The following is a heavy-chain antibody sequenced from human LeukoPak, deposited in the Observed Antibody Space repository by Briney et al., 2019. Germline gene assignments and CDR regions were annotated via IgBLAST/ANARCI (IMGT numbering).Heavy chain of an antibody. Sequence: ASVKVSCKASGYIFATYTIHWVRQAPGQRLEWMGWINAGNGNIKYSQKFQGRVTITRDTSASTAYMELSSLRSEDTAVYYCARDPQVGATQVFDYWGQGTLVTVSS. V-gene: IGHV1-3*01. D-gene: IGHD1-26*01. CDR2: INAGNGNI. CDR3: ARDPQVGATQVFDY. J-gene: IGHJ4*02. CDR1: GYIFATYT.